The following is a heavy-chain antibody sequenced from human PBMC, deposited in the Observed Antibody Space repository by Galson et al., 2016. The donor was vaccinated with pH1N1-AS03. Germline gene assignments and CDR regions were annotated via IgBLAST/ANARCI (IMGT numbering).Heavy chain of an antibody. CDR1: GFSLSTSGMC. CDR2: IDWVDDK. Sequence: PALVKPTQTLTLTCTFSGFSLSTSGMCVSWIRQPPGKALEWLALIDWVDDKYYSTSLKTRLTISKDTSKNQVVLTMTNLDPVDTATYYCARFSYGDYLNCFDPWGQGTLVTVSS. D-gene: IGHD4-17*01. CDR3: ARFSYGDYLNCFDP. J-gene: IGHJ5*02. V-gene: IGHV2-70*01.